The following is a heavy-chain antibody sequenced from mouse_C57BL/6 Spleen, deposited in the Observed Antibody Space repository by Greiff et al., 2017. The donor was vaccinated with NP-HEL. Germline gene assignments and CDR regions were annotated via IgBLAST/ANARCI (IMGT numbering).Heavy chain of an antibody. CDR2: IDPSDSYT. CDR1: GYTFTSYW. Sequence: VQLQQPGAELVMPGASVKLSCKASGYTFTSYWMHWVKQRPGQGLEWIGEIDPSDSYTNYHPQFKGKSTLTVDKSASTAYMQLSSLTSEDSAVYYCARWAYGSSLSFYAMDYWGQGTSVTVSS. J-gene: IGHJ4*01. D-gene: IGHD1-1*01. CDR3: ARWAYGSSLSFYAMDY. V-gene: IGHV1-69*01.